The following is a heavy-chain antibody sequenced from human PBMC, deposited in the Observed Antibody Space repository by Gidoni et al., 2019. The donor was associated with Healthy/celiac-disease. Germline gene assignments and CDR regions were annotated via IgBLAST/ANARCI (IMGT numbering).Heavy chain of an antibody. CDR2: IFSNDEK. J-gene: IGHJ5*02. CDR3: ARIPHAYYDFWSGRYLPRGDWFDP. V-gene: IGHV2-26*01. D-gene: IGHD3-3*01. Sequence: QVTLKESGPVLVKPTETLTLTCTVSGFSLSTTRMGVSWIRQPPGKALEWLAHIFSNDEKSYSTSLKSRLTISKDTSKSQVVLTMTNRDPVDTATYYCARIPHAYYDFWSGRYLPRGDWFDPWGQGTLVTVSS. CDR1: GFSLSTTRMG.